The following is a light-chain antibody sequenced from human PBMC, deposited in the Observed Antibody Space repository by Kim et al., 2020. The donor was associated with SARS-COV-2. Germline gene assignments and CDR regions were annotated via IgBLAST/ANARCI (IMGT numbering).Light chain of an antibody. J-gene: IGLJ3*02. CDR1: ISNLGRKY. V-gene: IGLV1-47*01. CDR2: NND. Sequence: QRSTIPCSGSISNLGRKYVFWYQQFPGTAPKLLIYNNDQRPSGVPDRFSGSKSGTSASLAISGLRSEDEADYYCAAWDERLRNRLFGGGTRLTVL. CDR3: AAWDERLRNRL.